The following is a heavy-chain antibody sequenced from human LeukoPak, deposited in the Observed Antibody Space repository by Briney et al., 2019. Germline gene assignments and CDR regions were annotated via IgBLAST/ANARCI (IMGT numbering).Heavy chain of an antibody. Sequence: SETLSLTCTVSNDSISSGDYYWNWIRQPPGKGLEWIGYIFRRGGTSYNPSLKSRILFSVDTSQNQLSLKLNSVTAADTAVYYCVREILYCSGGSCYRGPFDNWGQGTLVTVSA. J-gene: IGHJ4*02. V-gene: IGHV4-30-4*01. CDR3: VREILYCSGGSCYRGPFDN. CDR2: IFRRGGT. CDR1: NDSISSGDYY. D-gene: IGHD2-15*01.